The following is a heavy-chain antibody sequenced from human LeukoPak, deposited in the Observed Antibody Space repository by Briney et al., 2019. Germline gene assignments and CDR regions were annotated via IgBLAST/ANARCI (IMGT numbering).Heavy chain of an antibody. J-gene: IGHJ4*02. Sequence: GGSLRLSCAASGFTFSSYWMSWVRQAPGKGLEWVANIKQDGSEKYYVDSVKGRFTISRDNAKNSLYLQMNSLRAEDTAVYYCAKDVRYYDSSGYSYYFDYWGQGTLVTVSS. CDR2: IKQDGSEK. D-gene: IGHD3-22*01. CDR3: AKDVRYYDSSGYSYYFDY. CDR1: GFTFSSYW. V-gene: IGHV3-7*03.